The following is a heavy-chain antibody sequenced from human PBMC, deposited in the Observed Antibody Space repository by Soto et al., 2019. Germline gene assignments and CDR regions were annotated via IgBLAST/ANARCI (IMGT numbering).Heavy chain of an antibody. CDR1: GFSLSSRGVG. CDR3: AHFSGYTYGFVY. V-gene: IGHV2-5*02. D-gene: IGHD5-18*01. CDR2: IYWDDDK. J-gene: IGHJ4*02. Sequence: HITLKESGPTLVTPTQTLTLTCNFPGFSLSSRGVGVGWIRQPPVKALEWLALIYWDDDKWYSPSLKSRLTTTHDTSKHQVVLIMTNMDPVDTATYSCAHFSGYTYGFVYWGQGTLVTVSS.